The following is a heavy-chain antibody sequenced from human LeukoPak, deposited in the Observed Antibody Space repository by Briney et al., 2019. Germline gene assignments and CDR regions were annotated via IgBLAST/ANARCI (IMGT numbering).Heavy chain of an antibody. Sequence: GGSLRLSCAASGFTFSSYAMNWVRQAPGKGLEWVSVISGSGGSTYHADSVKGRFTISRDNSKNTLYLQMNSLRAEDTAVYYCARDSPYCYDSSGYYYWGQGTLVTVSS. D-gene: IGHD3-22*01. CDR2: ISGSGGST. V-gene: IGHV3-23*01. CDR1: GFTFSSYA. CDR3: ARDSPYCYDSSGYYY. J-gene: IGHJ4*02.